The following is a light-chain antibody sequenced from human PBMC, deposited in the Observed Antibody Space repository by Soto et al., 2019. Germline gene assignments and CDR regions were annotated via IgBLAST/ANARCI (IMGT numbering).Light chain of an antibody. J-gene: IGKJ2*03. CDR1: QNFDRH. V-gene: IGKV1-39*01. Sequence: DIQMTQSPSSLSASVGDRVTITCRASQNFDRHLHWYQQRPGKAPNLLISHASSLQSGVPSRFSGSGSGTDFTLTISSLQREDFATYYCQQSHITQYSFGQGTTLEIK. CDR3: QQSHITQYS. CDR2: HAS.